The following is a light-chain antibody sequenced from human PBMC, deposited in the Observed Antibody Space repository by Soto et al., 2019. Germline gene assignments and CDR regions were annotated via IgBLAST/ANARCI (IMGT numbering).Light chain of an antibody. CDR3: CSYAGSRGLV. V-gene: IGLV2-23*01. J-gene: IGLJ2*01. Sequence: QSALTQPASVSGSPGQSITISCTGTSSDVGSYNLVSWYQQHPGKAPKLLIYEGSKRPSGVSNRFSGSKSGNTASLTISWIQAEDEADYYCCSYAGSRGLVFGGWTKLTVL. CDR1: SSDVGSYNL. CDR2: EGS.